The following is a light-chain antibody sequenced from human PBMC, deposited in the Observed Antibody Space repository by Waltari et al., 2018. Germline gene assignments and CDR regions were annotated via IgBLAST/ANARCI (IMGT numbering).Light chain of an antibody. Sequence: EIVMTQSPATLSVSPGDRATLTCRASQSVRSNLAWYTQKPGQAPRLLIHGASTRATGIPARFSGSGSGTEFTLTIDSMQSEDFAIYYCQQYNNWPPWTFGQGTKVDIK. V-gene: IGKV3-15*01. CDR3: QQYNNWPPWT. CDR1: QSVRSN. J-gene: IGKJ1*01. CDR2: GAS.